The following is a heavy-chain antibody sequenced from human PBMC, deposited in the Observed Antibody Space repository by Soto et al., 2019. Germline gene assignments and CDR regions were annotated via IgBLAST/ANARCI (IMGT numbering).Heavy chain of an antibody. CDR2: INPTSEYT. D-gene: IGHD2-15*01. V-gene: IGHV1-8*01. CDR1: GYTFTSYD. J-gene: IGHJ4*02. Sequence: ASVKVSCKASGYTFTSYDINWVRQAPGQGLEWVGWINPTSEYTAHAQKFQGRVTLTREISTATAYMELSSLTSEDTAVYFCARQVQPGYSSDWGQGTQVTVYS. CDR3: ARQVQPGYSSD.